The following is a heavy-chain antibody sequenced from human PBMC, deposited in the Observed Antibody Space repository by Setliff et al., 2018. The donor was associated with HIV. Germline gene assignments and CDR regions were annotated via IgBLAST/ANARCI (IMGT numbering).Heavy chain of an antibody. CDR2: ISGSGSTT. D-gene: IGHD5-18*01. Sequence: SLRLSCAASGFRFNIYAMTWVRQAPGKGLQWVSSISGSGSTTNYADSVKGRFTISRDNSKNTLYLQMNSLRAEDTAVYYCAKDAGSYSYVHEYFQHWGQGTLVTVSS. CDR1: GFRFNIYA. CDR3: AKDAGSYSYVHEYFQH. V-gene: IGHV3-23*01. J-gene: IGHJ1*01.